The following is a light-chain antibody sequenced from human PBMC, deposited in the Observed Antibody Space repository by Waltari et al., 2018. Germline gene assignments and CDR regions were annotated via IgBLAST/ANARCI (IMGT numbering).Light chain of an antibody. Sequence: IVMTQSPATLSVSPGERATLSCRASQSVSSYLGWYQRKPGQAPRLLIYGASTRATGIPARFSGSGSGAEFTLTISSLQSEDFAVYYCQQYYSNEVTFGGGTKVEIK. CDR3: QQYYSNEVT. CDR1: QSVSSY. J-gene: IGKJ4*01. CDR2: GAS. V-gene: IGKV3-15*01.